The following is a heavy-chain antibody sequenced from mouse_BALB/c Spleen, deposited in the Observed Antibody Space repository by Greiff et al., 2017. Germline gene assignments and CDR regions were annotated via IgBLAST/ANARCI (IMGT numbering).Heavy chain of an antibody. V-gene: IGHV14-3*02. CDR2: IDPANGNT. CDR3: ARDCYSAWFAY. CDR1: GFNIKDTY. D-gene: IGHD2-3*01. J-gene: IGHJ3*01. Sequence: VQLKQSGAELVKPGASVKLSCTASGFNIKDTYMHWVKQRPEQGLEWIGRIDPANGNTKYDPKFQGKATITADTSSNTAYLQLSSLTSEDTAVYYCARDCYSAWFAYWGQGTLVTVSA.